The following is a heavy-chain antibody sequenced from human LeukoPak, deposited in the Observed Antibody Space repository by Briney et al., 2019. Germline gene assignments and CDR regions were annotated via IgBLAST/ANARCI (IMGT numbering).Heavy chain of an antibody. V-gene: IGHV1-58*02. CDR1: GFTFTGSA. CDR2: IVVGSGNT. Sequence: SVKVSCKASGFTFTGSAMQWVRQARGQRLERIGWIVVGSGNTNYAQKFQERVTITRDMPTSTAYMELSSLRSEDTAVYYCAADTSRGSYYYYYYMDVWGKGTTVTVSS. CDR3: AADTSRGSYYYYYYMDV. J-gene: IGHJ6*03. D-gene: IGHD1-26*01.